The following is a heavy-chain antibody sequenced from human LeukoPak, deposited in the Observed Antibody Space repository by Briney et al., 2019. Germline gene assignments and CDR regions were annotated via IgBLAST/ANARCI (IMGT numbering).Heavy chain of an antibody. J-gene: IGHJ5*02. CDR1: GVSISSGSYY. Sequence: SETLSLTCTVSGVSISSGSYYWSWIRQPPGKGLEWIGEINHSGSTNYNPSLKSRVTISVDTSKNQCSLKRSSVTAADTAVYYCARGYYSFDPWGQGTLVTVSS. V-gene: IGHV4-39*07. D-gene: IGHD3-10*01. CDR2: INHSGST. CDR3: ARGYYSFDP.